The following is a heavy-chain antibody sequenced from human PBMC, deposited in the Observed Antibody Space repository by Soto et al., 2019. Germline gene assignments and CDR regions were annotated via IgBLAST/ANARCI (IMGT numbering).Heavy chain of an antibody. CDR1: GYTFTRSG. CDR3: AREGVAPYYYYGMDV. J-gene: IGHJ6*02. Sequence: ASVKVSCKASGYTFTRSGISWVRQAPGRGLEWMGWISTYNGDTNYAQTFQGRVTMTTDTSTSTVYMELRSLRSDDTAVYYCAREGVAPYYYYGMDVWGQGTPVTSP. V-gene: IGHV1-18*01. CDR2: ISTYNGDT. D-gene: IGHD5-12*01.